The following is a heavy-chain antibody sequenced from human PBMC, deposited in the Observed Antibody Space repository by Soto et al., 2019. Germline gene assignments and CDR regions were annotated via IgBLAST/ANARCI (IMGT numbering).Heavy chain of an antibody. D-gene: IGHD2-15*01. CDR3: ARGSGGSYYCYYGMDV. CDR2: IIPIFGTA. CDR1: GGTFSSYA. Sequence: QVQLVQSGAEVKKPGSSVKVSCKASGGTFSSYAINWVRQAPGQGLEWMGGIIPIFGTANYAQKFQGRVTITADESTSAAYMELSSLRSEDTAVYYCARGSGGSYYCYYGMDVWGQGTTVTVSS. V-gene: IGHV1-69*12. J-gene: IGHJ6*02.